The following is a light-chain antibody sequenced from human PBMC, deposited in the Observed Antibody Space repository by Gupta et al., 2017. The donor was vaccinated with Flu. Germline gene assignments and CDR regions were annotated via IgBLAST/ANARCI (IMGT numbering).Light chain of an antibody. CDR1: QSLLHSDGKTY. V-gene: IGKV2D-29*01. J-gene: IGKJ4*01. CDR2: DVS. CDR3: MQAIEVTVT. Sequence: ISCKSRQSLLHSDGKTYLYWYLQKPGQPPQLLIHDVSNRFSGVPDRFSGGGSGTDFTLKISRVEAEDVGVYYCMQAIEVTVTFGGGTKVELK.